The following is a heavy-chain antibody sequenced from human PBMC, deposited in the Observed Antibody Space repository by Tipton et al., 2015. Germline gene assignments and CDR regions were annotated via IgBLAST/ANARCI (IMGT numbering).Heavy chain of an antibody. CDR2: IQYSGST. CDR3: ARGPWKTFDY. J-gene: IGHJ4*02. D-gene: IGHD1-1*01. V-gene: IGHV4-59*01. Sequence: TLSLTCSVSSDSISKYYWSWIRQPPGKELEWIGYIQYSGSTNYNPSLKSRVTISVDTSKTQFSLKMSSVTASDTAVYYCARGPWKTFDYWGQGTLVTVSS. CDR1: SDSISKYY.